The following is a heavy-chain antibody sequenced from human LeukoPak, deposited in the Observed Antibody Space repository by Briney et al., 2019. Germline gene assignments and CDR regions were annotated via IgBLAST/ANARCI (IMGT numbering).Heavy chain of an antibody. CDR1: GGSISSSSYY. CDR2: INHSGST. CDR3: ARTENCSSTSCHLGY. D-gene: IGHD2-2*01. Sequence: PSETLSLTCTVSGGSISSSSYYWGWIRQPPGKGLEWIGEINHSGSTNYNPSLKSRVTISVDTSKNQFSLKLSSVTAADTAVYYCARTENCSSTSCHLGYWGQGTLVTVSS. V-gene: IGHV4-39*07. J-gene: IGHJ4*02.